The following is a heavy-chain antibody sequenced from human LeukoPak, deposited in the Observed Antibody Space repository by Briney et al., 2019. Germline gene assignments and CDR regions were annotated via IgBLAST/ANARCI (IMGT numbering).Heavy chain of an antibody. CDR2: IIPIFGTA. Sequence: SVKVSCKASGGTFSSYAISWVRQAPGQGLEWMGGIIPIFGTANYAQKFQGRVTITADESTSTAYMELSRLTSDDTAVYFCARDAVAEWAEYYFDYWGQGTLVTVSS. V-gene: IGHV1-69*13. CDR3: ARDAVAEWAEYYFDY. CDR1: GGTFSSYA. J-gene: IGHJ4*02. D-gene: IGHD6-19*01.